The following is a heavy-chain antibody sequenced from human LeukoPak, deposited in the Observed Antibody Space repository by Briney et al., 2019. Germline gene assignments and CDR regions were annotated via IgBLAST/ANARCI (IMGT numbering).Heavy chain of an antibody. J-gene: IGHJ4*02. CDR1: GFTFSSHA. V-gene: IGHV3-23*01. CDR3: AKAMESSGSYYACFDS. D-gene: IGHD1-26*01. CDR2: ISGSGGST. Sequence: PGGSLRLSCAASGFTFSSHAMSWVRQAPGKGLERVSVISGSGGSTYYADSVEGRFTISRDNSKNTLYLQMNSLRAEDTAVYYCAKAMESSGSYYACFDSWGQGTLVTVSS.